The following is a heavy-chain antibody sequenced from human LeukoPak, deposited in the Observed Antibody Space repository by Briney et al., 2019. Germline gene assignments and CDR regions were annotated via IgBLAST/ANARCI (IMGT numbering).Heavy chain of an antibody. Sequence: SETLSLTCSVSGGSISSYYWSWIRPPPGKGLEWIGYIYYSGSTNYNPSLKSRVTISVDTSKNQFSLKLSSVTAEDTAVYYCARGIGYFNYYYYYGMDVWGQGTTVTVSS. CDR2: IYYSGST. V-gene: IGHV4-59*08. J-gene: IGHJ6*02. CDR1: GGSISSYY. D-gene: IGHD3-22*01. CDR3: ARGIGYFNYYYYYGMDV.